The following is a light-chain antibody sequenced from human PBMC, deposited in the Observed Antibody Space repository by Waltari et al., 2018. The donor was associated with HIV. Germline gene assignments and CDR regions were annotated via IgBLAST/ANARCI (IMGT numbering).Light chain of an antibody. V-gene: IGKV4-1*01. CDR1: HPILDRSSNKNY. J-gene: IGKJ1*01. CDR2: WAS. Sequence: ILITYSPASLPVSLGGRATVTFKSSHPILDRSSNKNYFAWYQHKPAQPPKLLTYWASTRGSGVPDRFSGSGSGTDFSLHISSLQAEDVAVYYCQQYYYPPHTFGQGTKVEVK. CDR3: QQYYYPPHT.